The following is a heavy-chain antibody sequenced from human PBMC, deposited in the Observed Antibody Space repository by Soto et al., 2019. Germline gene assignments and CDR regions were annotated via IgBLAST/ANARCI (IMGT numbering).Heavy chain of an antibody. D-gene: IGHD4-17*01. Sequence: QVQLVESGGGVVQPGRSLRLSCAASGFTSSSYGMHWVRQAPGKGLEWVAVISYDGSNKYYADSVKGRFTISRDNSKNTLYLQMNSLRAEDTAVYYCAKDHTVTRDWYFDLWGRGTLVTVSS. CDR3: AKDHTVTRDWYFDL. CDR1: GFTSSSYG. V-gene: IGHV3-30*18. CDR2: ISYDGSNK. J-gene: IGHJ2*01.